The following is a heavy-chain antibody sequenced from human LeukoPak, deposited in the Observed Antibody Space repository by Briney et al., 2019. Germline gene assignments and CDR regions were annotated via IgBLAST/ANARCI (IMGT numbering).Heavy chain of an antibody. J-gene: IGHJ4*02. D-gene: IGHD5/OR15-5a*01. CDR3: ARHPLRGGFDS. V-gene: IGHV4-34*01. Sequence: SETLSLTCAVYGGSFSGYYWSWIRQPPGKGLEWIGEINHSGSTNYNPSLKSRVTISVDTSKNQLSLKLNSVTAADTAVYYCARHPLRGGFDSWGQGALVSVSS. CDR2: INHSGST. CDR1: GGSFSGYY.